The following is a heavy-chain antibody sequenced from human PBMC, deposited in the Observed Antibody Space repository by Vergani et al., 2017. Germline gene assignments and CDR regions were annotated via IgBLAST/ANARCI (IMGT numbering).Heavy chain of an antibody. CDR1: GFTFSSYS. V-gene: IGHV3-21*01. Sequence: EVQLLESGGGLVQPGGSLRLSCAASGFTFSSYSMNWVRQAPGKGLEWVSSISSSSSYIYYADSVKGRFTISRDNAKNSLYLQMNSLRAEDTAVYYCARDRPGSDDSSGYYGVGAFDIWGQGTMVTVSS. CDR3: ARDRPGSDDSSGYYGVGAFDI. D-gene: IGHD3-22*01. J-gene: IGHJ3*02. CDR2: ISSSSSYI.